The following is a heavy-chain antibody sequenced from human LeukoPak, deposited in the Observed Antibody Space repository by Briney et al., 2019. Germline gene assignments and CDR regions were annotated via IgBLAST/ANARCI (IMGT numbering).Heavy chain of an antibody. CDR3: AREHSSGWYSGIIDY. CDR1: GFTFSSYA. Sequence: GGSLRLSCAASGFTFSSYAMHWVRQAPGKGLEWVAVISYDGSNKYYADSVKGRFTIPRDNSKNTLYLQMNSLRAEDTAVYYCAREHSSGWYSGIIDYWGQGTLVTVSS. J-gene: IGHJ4*02. CDR2: ISYDGSNK. V-gene: IGHV3-30-3*01. D-gene: IGHD6-19*01.